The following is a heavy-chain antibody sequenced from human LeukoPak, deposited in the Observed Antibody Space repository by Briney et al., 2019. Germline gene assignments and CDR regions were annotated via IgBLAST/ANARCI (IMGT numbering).Heavy chain of an antibody. CDR1: GFTFDDYA. J-gene: IGHJ4*02. Sequence: PGGSLRLPCAASGFTFDDYAMHWVRQAPGKGLEWVSGISWNSGSIGYADSVKGRFTISRDNAKNSLYLQMNSLRAEDTALYYCAKDTGYYYDSSGFIDYWGQGTLVTVSS. D-gene: IGHD3-22*01. CDR2: ISWNSGSI. V-gene: IGHV3-9*01. CDR3: AKDTGYYYDSSGFIDY.